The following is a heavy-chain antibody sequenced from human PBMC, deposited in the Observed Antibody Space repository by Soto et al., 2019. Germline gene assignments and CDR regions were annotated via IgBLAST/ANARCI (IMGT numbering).Heavy chain of an antibody. V-gene: IGHV4-59*01. Sequence: QVLLQESGPGLVKPSETLSLTCSVSGASITSYYWSWIRQPPGKGLEWISYIYHSGSPSYNPCLKSRVTISVATSKNQLSLRLVSVTAADTALYFCAREDFGSCSSTTCLNWFDPWGQGTLVTVSS. CDR1: GASITSYY. D-gene: IGHD2-2*01. CDR3: AREDFGSCSSTTCLNWFDP. CDR2: IYHSGSP. J-gene: IGHJ5*02.